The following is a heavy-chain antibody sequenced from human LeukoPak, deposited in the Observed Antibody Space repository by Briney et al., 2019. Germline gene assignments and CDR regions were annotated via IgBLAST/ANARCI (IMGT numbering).Heavy chain of an antibody. V-gene: IGHV4-61*01. CDR2: IYYSGST. CDR1: GGSISSSNYY. D-gene: IGHD6-6*01. CDR3: AREYSSSDYFDY. Sequence: SETLSLTCTVSGGSISSSNYYWSWIRQPPGKGLEWIGYIYYSGSTNYSPSLKSRVTISVDTSKNQFSLKLSSVTAADTAVYYCAREYSSSDYFDYWGQGTLVTVSS. J-gene: IGHJ4*02.